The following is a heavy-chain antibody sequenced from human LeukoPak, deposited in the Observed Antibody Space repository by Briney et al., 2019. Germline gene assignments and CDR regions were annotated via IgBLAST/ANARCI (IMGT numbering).Heavy chain of an antibody. CDR3: ARGSSGYYGIDI. CDR2: IYHSGST. J-gene: IGHJ3*02. D-gene: IGHD3-22*01. CDR1: GYSISSGYY. Sequence: PSETLSLTCTVSGYSISSGYYWGWIRQPPGKGLEWIGSIYHSGSTYYNPSLKNRVTISVDTSKNQFSLKLSSVTAADTAVYYCARGSSGYYGIDIWGQGTMVTVSS. V-gene: IGHV4-38-2*02.